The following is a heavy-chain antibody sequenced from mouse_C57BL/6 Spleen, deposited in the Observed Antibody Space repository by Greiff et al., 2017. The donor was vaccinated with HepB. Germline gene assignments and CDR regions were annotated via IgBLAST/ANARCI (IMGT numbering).Heavy chain of an antibody. CDR2: IYPGDGDT. V-gene: IGHV1-80*01. CDR3: ARFPDCGGYFDY. Sequence: VQLQQSGAELVKPGASVKISCKASGYAFSSYWMNWVKQRPGKGLEWIGQIYPGDGDTNYNGKFKGKATLTADKSSSTAYMQLSSLTSEDSAVYFCARFPDCGGYFDYWGQGTTLTVSS. J-gene: IGHJ2*01. CDR1: GYAFSSYW.